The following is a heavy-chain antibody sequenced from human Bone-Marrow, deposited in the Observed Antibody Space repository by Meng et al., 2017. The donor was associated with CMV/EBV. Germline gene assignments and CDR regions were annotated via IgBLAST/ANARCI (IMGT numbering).Heavy chain of an antibody. J-gene: IGHJ4*02. Sequence: ASVKVSCKVSGYTLTKLSMHWVRQAPGKGLEWMGGFDPEDGETIYAQKFQGRVTMTEDTSTDTAYMELRSLKSDDTAVYYCAASLEAVAGAITTLDYWGQGTLVTVSS. V-gene: IGHV1-24*01. CDR2: FDPEDGET. CDR1: GYTLTKLS. D-gene: IGHD6-19*01. CDR3: AASLEAVAGAITTLDY.